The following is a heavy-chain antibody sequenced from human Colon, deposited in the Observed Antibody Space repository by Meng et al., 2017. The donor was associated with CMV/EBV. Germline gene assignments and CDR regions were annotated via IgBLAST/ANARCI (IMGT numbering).Heavy chain of an antibody. V-gene: IGHV1-2*06. CDR1: GYTFTLSDYY. Sequence: QVQLVQSGAEVKKPGASVKVSCKASGYTFTLSDYYIHWVRQAPGQGLEWMGRINPNSGDTIFAQNFQGRLTMTRDSSIGTAYMELTSLTSDDTAVYYCARPEHYYHTSGYPGDYFDYWGQGTLVTVSS. CDR3: ARPEHYYHTSGYPGDYFDY. CDR2: INPNSGDT. D-gene: IGHD3-22*01. J-gene: IGHJ4*02.